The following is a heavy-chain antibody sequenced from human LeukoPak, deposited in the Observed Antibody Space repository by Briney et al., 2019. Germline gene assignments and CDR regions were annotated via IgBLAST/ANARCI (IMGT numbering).Heavy chain of an antibody. CDR2: IYPGDSDT. Sequence: PGESLKISCKASEYRFTKEWIAWVRQMPGKGLEWMGIIYPGDSDTRYSPSFQGQVTISADKSISTAYLQWSSLKASDTAMYYCARLQDDHFDYWGQGTLVTVSS. CDR3: ARLQDDHFDY. V-gene: IGHV5-51*01. CDR1: EYRFTKEW. J-gene: IGHJ4*02. D-gene: IGHD2-15*01.